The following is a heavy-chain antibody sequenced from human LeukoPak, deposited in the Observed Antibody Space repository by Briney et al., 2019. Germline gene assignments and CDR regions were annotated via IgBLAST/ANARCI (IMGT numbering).Heavy chain of an antibody. CDR1: GYSFTSYW. CDR3: ARARKRGGYNFRYDAFDI. J-gene: IGHJ3*02. D-gene: IGHD5-24*01. CDR2: IYPGDSDT. V-gene: IGHV5-51*01. Sequence: GESLKISCKGSGYSFTSYWIGWVRQMPGKGLEWMGSIYPGDSDTRYSPSFQGQVTISADKSISTAYLQWSSLKASDTAMYYCARARKRGGYNFRYDAFDIWGQGTMVTVSS.